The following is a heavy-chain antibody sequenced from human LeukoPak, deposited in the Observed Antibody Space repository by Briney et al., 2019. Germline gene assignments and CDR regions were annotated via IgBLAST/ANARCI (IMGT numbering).Heavy chain of an antibody. D-gene: IGHD5-12*01. Sequence: SVKVSCKASGYTFNRYGISWVRQAPGQGLEWMGGIIPIFRTTDYAQKFQGRVTITADESTSTAYMELSSLRSEDTAVYYCASVPPYSGFDFVDSWGQGTLVTVSS. CDR3: ASVPPYSGFDFVDS. CDR1: GYTFNRYG. J-gene: IGHJ4*02. V-gene: IGHV1-69*13. CDR2: IIPIFRTT.